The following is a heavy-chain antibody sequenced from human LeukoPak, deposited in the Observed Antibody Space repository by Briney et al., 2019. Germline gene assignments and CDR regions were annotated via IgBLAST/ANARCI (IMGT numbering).Heavy chain of an antibody. J-gene: IGHJ4*02. V-gene: IGHV3-48*01. Sequence: GGSLRLSCAASGFSFSDYNMNWVRQAPGKGLEWVAYISGSSSTTHYADSVTGRFSISRDNAKSSLYLQMNSLRVEDTAVYYCARDLYSGSYYDFDYWGQGTLVTVSS. CDR1: GFSFSDYN. D-gene: IGHD1-26*01. CDR3: ARDLYSGSYYDFDY. CDR2: ISGSSSTT.